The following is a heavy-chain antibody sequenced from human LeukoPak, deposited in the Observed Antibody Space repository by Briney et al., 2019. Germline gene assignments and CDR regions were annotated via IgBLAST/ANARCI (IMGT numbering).Heavy chain of an antibody. CDR1: GDSISSYY. D-gene: IGHD3-10*01. CDR3: AGDYGSGSYL. J-gene: IGHJ4*02. V-gene: IGHV4-30-4*01. Sequence: NSSETLSLTCSVSGDSISSYYWSWIRQPPGKGLEWIGYIYYSGSTYYNPSLKSRVTISVDTSKNQFSLKLSSVTAADTAVYYCAGDYGSGSYLWGQGTLVTVSS. CDR2: IYYSGST.